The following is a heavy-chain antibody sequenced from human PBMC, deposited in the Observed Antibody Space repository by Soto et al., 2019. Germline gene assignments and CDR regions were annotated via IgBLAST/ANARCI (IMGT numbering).Heavy chain of an antibody. CDR2: IIPILGIA. Sequence: SVKVSCKASGGNFSSYTISWVRQAPGQGLEWMGRIIPILGIANYAQKFQGRVTITADKSTSTAYMELNSLRAEDAAVYYCASPVECSTTSCIRWGQGTLVTVSS. V-gene: IGHV1-69*02. J-gene: IGHJ4*02. CDR1: GGNFSSYT. D-gene: IGHD2-2*01. CDR3: ASPVECSTTSCIR.